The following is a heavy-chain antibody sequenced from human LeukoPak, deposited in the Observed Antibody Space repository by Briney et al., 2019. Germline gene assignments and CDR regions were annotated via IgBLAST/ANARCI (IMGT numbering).Heavy chain of an antibody. J-gene: IGHJ4*02. CDR3: AREGAGSSGWYPSTLYYFDY. V-gene: IGHV1-18*01. D-gene: IGHD6-19*01. CDR2: ISAYNGNT. Sequence: GASVKVSCKASGYTFTSYGISWVRQAPGQGLEWMGWISAYNGNTNYAQKLQGRVTMTTDTSTSTAYMELRSLRSDDTAVYYCAREGAGSSGWYPSTLYYFDYWGQGTLVTVSS. CDR1: GYTFTSYG.